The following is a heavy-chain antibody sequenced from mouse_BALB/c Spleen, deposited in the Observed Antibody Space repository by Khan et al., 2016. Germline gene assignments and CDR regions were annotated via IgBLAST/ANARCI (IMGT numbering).Heavy chain of an antibody. CDR3: ARGIYYGYYFDY. D-gene: IGHD1-2*01. CDR1: GFTFSSYG. CDR2: INSNGGST. J-gene: IGHJ2*01. V-gene: IGHV5-6-3*01. Sequence: EVELVESGGGLVQPGGSLKLSCAASGFTFSSYGMSWVRQTPDKRLELVATINSNGGSTYYPDSVKGRFTISRDNAKNTLYLQMSSLKSEDTAMDYCARGIYYGYYFDYWGQGTTLTVSS.